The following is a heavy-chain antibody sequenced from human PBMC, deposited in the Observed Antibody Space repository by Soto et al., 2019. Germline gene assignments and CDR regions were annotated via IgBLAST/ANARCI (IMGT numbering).Heavy chain of an antibody. V-gene: IGHV3-30-3*01. J-gene: IGHJ6*02. CDR2: ISYDGNNK. CDR1: GFSFSRYA. CDR3: ARDDYGMDV. Sequence: QVQLVESGGGVVQPGRSLRLCCAASGFSFSRYAMHWVRQAPGKGLEWVTVISYDGNNKYYADSVKGRFTISRDNSKNTLYLQMDSLRAEDTALYYCARDDYGMDVWGQGTTVTVSS.